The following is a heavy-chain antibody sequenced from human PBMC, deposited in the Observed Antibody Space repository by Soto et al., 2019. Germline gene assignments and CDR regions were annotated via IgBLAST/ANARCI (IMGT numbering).Heavy chain of an antibody. CDR3: ARAYGGGWPTPAEYFQH. V-gene: IGHV1-46*01. J-gene: IGHJ1*01. D-gene: IGHD6-19*01. CDR2: INPSGGST. Sequence: ASVKVSCKASGYTITSYYMHWVRQAHGQGLEWMGIINPSGGSTSYAQKFQGRVTMTRDTSTSTVYMELSSLRSEDTAVYYCARAYGGGWPTPAEYFQHWGQGTLVTVSS. CDR1: GYTITSYY.